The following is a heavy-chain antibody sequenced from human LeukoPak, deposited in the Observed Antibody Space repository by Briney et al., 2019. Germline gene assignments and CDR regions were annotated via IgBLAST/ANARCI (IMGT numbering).Heavy chain of an antibody. CDR3: ARDGEVRQWLGIRAFDI. CDR2: ISSGADVI. Sequence: GGSVRLSCEAAGFSFRDYPMGWVRRASGKRLEWVSGISSGADVIFYADPVKGRFTISRDNSKNTLYLQMNSLRPEDTAVYYCARDGEVRQWLGIRAFDIWGQGTMVTVSS. D-gene: IGHD6-19*01. V-gene: IGHV3-23*01. CDR1: GFSFRDYP. J-gene: IGHJ3*02.